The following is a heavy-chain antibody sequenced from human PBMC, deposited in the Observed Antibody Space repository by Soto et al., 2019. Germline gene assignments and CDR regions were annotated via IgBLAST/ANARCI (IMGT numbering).Heavy chain of an antibody. CDR1: GGSISSYY. J-gene: IGHJ5*02. CDR3: ARALRGPNWFDP. Sequence: SETLSLTCTVSGGSISSYYWSWIRQPPGKGLEWIGYIYYSGSTNYNPSLKSRVTISVDTSKNQFSLKLSSVTAADTAVYYCARALRGPNWFDPWGQGTLVIVSS. CDR2: IYYSGST. V-gene: IGHV4-59*01.